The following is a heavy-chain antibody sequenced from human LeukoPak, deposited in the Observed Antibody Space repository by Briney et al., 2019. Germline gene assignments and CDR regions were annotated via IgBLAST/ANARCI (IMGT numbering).Heavy chain of an antibody. CDR2: IIPIFGTA. CDR3: ARGLYYYDSSGYYSGYAFDI. CDR1: GGTFSSYA. D-gene: IGHD3-22*01. V-gene: IGHV1-69*06. Sequence: SVKVSCKASGGTFSSYAISWVRQAPGQGLEWMGGIIPIFGTANYAQKFQGRVTITADKSTSTAYMELSSLRSEDTAVYYCARGLYYYDSSGYYSGYAFDIWGQGTMVTVSS. J-gene: IGHJ3*02.